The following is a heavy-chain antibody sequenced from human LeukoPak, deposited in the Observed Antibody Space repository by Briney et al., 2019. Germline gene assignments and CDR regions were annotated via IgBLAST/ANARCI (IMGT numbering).Heavy chain of an antibody. J-gene: IGHJ4*02. CDR1: GFTFSSYA. V-gene: IGHV3-30-3*01. Sequence: PGGSLRLPCAASGFTFSSYAMHWVRQAPGKGLEWVAVISYDGSNKYYADSVKGRFTISRDNSKNTLYLQMNSLRAEDTAVYYCARGSGSYKKGDYFDYWGQGTLVTVSS. CDR3: ARGSGSYKKGDYFDY. D-gene: IGHD1-26*01. CDR2: ISYDGSNK.